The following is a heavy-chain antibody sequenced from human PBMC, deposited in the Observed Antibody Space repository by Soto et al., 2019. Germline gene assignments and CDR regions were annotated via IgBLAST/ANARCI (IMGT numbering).Heavy chain of an antibody. J-gene: IGHJ3*02. CDR2: IYWDDDK. CDR3: AHSSRYAAFDI. CDR1: GFSLSSSGVS. V-gene: IGHV2-5*02. D-gene: IGHD3-9*01. Sequence: QITLKESGPTLVKATQTLTLTCSFSGFSLSSSGVSVGWIRQPPGKALEWLALIYWDDDKRYSTSLKTRLTLTEDPSKNQVVLSMTNMDPVDTGTFYCAHSSRYAAFDIWAQGTLVTVSS.